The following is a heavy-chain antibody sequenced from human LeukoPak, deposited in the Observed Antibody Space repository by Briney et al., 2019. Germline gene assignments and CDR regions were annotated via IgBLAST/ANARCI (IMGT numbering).Heavy chain of an antibody. V-gene: IGHV4-34*01. D-gene: IGHD3-22*01. CDR3: ARGPLEDSSGYYPFDY. CDR2: INHSGST. J-gene: IGHJ4*02. CDR1: GGSFSGYY. Sequence: SETLSLTCAVYGGSFSGYYWSWIRQPPGKGLEWIGEINHSGSTNYNPSLKSRVTISVDTSKNQFSLKLSSVTAADTAVYYCARGPLEDSSGYYPFDYWGQGTLVTVSS.